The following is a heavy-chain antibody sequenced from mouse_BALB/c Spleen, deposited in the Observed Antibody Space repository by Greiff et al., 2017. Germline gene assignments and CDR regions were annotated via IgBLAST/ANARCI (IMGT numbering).Heavy chain of an antibody. J-gene: IGHJ4*01. Sequence: VHLVESGAELAKPGASVKMSCKASGYTFTSYWMHWVQQRPGQGLEWIGYINPSTGYTEYNQKFKDKATLTADKSSSTAYMQLSSLTSEDSAVYYCANPYDYWGQGTSVTVSS. CDR3: ANPYDY. V-gene: IGHV1-7*01. CDR2: INPSTGYT. CDR1: GYTFTSYW.